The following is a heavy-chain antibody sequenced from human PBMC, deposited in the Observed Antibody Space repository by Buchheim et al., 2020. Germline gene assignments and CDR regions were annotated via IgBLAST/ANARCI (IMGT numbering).Heavy chain of an antibody. J-gene: IGHJ6*02. V-gene: IGHV3-48*01. CDR1: GFTFSSYS. CDR2: ISSTSSTI. CDR3: ASSYSGYYGMDV. Sequence: EVQLVESGGGLVQPGGSLRLSCAASGFTFSSYSMNWVRQAPGKGLEWVSYISSTSSTIYYADSVKGRFTISRDNAKNSLYLQRNSLRAEDTAVYYWASSYSGYYGMDVWGQGTT. D-gene: IGHD3-10*01.